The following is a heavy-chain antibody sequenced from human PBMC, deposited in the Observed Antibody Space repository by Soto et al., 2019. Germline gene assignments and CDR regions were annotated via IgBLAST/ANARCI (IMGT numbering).Heavy chain of an antibody. CDR2: IYPGDSDT. Sequence: GESLKISCKGSGYSFTSYWIGWVRQMPGKGLEWMGIIYPGDSDTRYSPSFQGQVTISADKSISTAYLQWSSLKASDTAIYYCARPRFYGSGSYFSSPFYFDYWGQGTLVTVSS. V-gene: IGHV5-51*01. CDR1: GYSFTSYW. D-gene: IGHD3-10*01. CDR3: ARPRFYGSGSYFSSPFYFDY. J-gene: IGHJ4*02.